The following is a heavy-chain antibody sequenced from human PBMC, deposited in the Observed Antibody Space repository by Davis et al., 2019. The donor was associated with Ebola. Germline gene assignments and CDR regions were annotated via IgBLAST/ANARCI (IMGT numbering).Heavy chain of an antibody. CDR3: VRGGVGYSFDY. J-gene: IGHJ4*02. CDR2: IDTAGDP. CDR1: GFTFSSYD. D-gene: IGHD5-18*01. V-gene: IGHV3-13*05. Sequence: GESLKISCAAFGFTFSSYDMHWVRQVTGKGLEWVSGIDTAGDPYYPGSVKGRFTISRENAKNSFYVQMNNLRAGDTAVYYCVRGGVGYSFDYWGQGTLVTVSS.